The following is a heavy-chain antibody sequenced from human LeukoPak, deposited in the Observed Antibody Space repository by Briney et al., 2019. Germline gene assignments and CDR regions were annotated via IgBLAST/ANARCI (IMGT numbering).Heavy chain of an antibody. Sequence: SQTLSLTCTVSGGSISSGDYYWSWIRQPRGKGLEGIGYIYYSGSTYYNPSHKSRVTISVETSKNQFSLKLSSVTAADTAVYYCARDYGGNIGYWGQGTLVTVSS. CDR3: ARDYGGNIGY. D-gene: IGHD4-23*01. J-gene: IGHJ4*02. V-gene: IGHV4-30-4*08. CDR2: IYYSGST. CDR1: GGSISSGDYY.